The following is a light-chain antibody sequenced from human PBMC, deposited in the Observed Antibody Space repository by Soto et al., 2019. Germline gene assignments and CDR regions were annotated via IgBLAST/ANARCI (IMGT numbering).Light chain of an antibody. J-gene: IGKJ2*01. CDR2: GAS. Sequence: EIVLTQSPATLSLSPGERATLSCRASQSVSTSLAWYQQKPGQAPRLLIYGASNRATGIPARFSGSGSGTDFTLTISSLEPEDFAVYYCQQRSNWPPFTFGQGTKLEIK. CDR1: QSVSTS. CDR3: QQRSNWPPFT. V-gene: IGKV3-11*01.